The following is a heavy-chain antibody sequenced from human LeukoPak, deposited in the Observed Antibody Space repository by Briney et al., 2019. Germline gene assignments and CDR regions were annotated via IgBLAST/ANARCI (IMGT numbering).Heavy chain of an antibody. Sequence: PWGSLRLSCAASGFTVSSNYMSWVRQAPGKGLEWVSVIYSGGSTYYADSVKGRFTISRDNSKNTLYLQMNSLRAEDTAVYYCARDSSGVGYYFDYWGQGTLVTVSS. CDR2: IYSGGST. J-gene: IGHJ4*02. CDR3: ARDSSGVGYYFDY. V-gene: IGHV3-66*02. D-gene: IGHD3-22*01. CDR1: GFTVSSNY.